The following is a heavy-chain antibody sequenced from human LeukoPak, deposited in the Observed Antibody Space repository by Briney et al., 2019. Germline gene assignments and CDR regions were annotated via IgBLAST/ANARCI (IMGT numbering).Heavy chain of an antibody. D-gene: IGHD5-24*01. CDR3: AKKPATIKFPFDI. V-gene: IGHV3-23*01. CDR1: GFTSSNYA. J-gene: IGHJ4*02. CDR2: IYGDIT. Sequence: GGSLRLSCAGSGFTSSNYAMVWVRQAPGKGLDWVSGIYGDITFDADSVKGRFTISRDDSKNTLFLQMNSLRADDTALYYCAKKPATIKFPFDIWGQGTLVTVSP.